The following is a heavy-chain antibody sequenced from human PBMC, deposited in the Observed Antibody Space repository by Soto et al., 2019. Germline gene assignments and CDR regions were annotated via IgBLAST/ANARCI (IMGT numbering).Heavy chain of an antibody. CDR3: ARDFYDILTGYFYGMDV. Sequence: GASVKVSCKASGYTFTSYYMHWVRQAPGQGPEWMGIINPSGGSTSYAQKFQGRVTMTRDTSTSTVYMELSSLRSEDTAVYYCARDFYDILTGYFYGMDVWGQGTTVTVSS. CDR2: INPSGGST. V-gene: IGHV1-46*01. CDR1: GYTFTSYY. J-gene: IGHJ6*02. D-gene: IGHD3-9*01.